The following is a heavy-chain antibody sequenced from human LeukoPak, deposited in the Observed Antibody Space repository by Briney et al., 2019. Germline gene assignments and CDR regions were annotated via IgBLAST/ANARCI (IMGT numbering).Heavy chain of an antibody. J-gene: IGHJ4*02. Sequence: GGSLRLSCAASGFTFSSYAMSWVRQAPGNGLEWVSAISDSGGGTFYTDSVKGRFTISRDNSKNTLYLQMSSLRAEDTAVYYCARASTGWFFDYWGQGTLVTVSS. CDR1: GFTFSSYA. D-gene: IGHD6-19*01. CDR3: ARASTGWFFDY. CDR2: ISDSGGGT. V-gene: IGHV3-23*01.